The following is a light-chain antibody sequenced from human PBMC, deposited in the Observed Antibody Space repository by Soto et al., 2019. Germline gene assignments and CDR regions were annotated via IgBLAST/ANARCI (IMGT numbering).Light chain of an antibody. Sequence: EIVLTQSPGTLSLSPGERATLSCRASQSVSSSFLAWFQQKPGQAPRLLIYGASSRAAGIPDRFSGSGSGTDFTLNISRLEHDDFAVYYCQQYSSSPITCGQGTRLEIK. CDR3: QQYSSSPIT. V-gene: IGKV3-20*01. J-gene: IGKJ5*01. CDR2: GAS. CDR1: QSVSSSF.